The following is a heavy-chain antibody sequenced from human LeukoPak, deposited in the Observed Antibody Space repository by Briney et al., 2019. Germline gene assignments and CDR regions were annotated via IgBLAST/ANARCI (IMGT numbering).Heavy chain of an antibody. J-gene: IGHJ4*02. CDR3: ANQVVRVNFDY. CDR1: GYSISSGYY. Sequence: SETLSLTCTVSGYSISSGYYWGWIRQPPGKGLEWIGSIYHSGSTYYNPSLKSRVTISVDTSKNQFSLKLSSVTAADTAVYYCANQVVRVNFDYWGQGTLVIVSS. D-gene: IGHD3-22*01. V-gene: IGHV4-38-2*02. CDR2: IYHSGST.